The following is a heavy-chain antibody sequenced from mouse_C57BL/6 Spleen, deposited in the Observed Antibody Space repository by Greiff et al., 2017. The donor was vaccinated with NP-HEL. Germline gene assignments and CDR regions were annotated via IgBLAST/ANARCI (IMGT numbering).Heavy chain of an antibody. CDR3: ARSYDYDNPWFAY. CDR1: GYAFSSSW. Sequence: VQLQQSGPELVKPGASVKISCKASGYAFSSSWMNWVKQRPGKGLEWIGRIYPGDGDTNYNGKFKGKATLTADKSSSTAYMQLSSLTSEDSAVYFCARSYDYDNPWFAYWGQGTLVTVSA. J-gene: IGHJ3*01. CDR2: IYPGDGDT. V-gene: IGHV1-82*01. D-gene: IGHD2-4*01.